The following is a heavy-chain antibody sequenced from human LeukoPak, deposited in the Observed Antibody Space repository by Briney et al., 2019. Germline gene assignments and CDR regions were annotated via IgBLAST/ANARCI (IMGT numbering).Heavy chain of an antibody. CDR3: AKVRGGPFDY. Sequence: PGGSLRLSCAASGFTFSSYGMHWVRQAPGKGLEWVAVISYDGSNKYYAGSVKGRFTISRDNSKNTLYLQMNSLRAEDTAVYYCAKVRGGPFDYWGQGTLVTVSS. D-gene: IGHD2-15*01. J-gene: IGHJ4*02. CDR2: ISYDGSNK. V-gene: IGHV3-30*18. CDR1: GFTFSSYG.